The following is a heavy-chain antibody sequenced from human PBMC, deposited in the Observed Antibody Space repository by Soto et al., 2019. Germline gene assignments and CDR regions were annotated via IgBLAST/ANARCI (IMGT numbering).Heavy chain of an antibody. D-gene: IGHD3-10*01. J-gene: IGHJ5*02. CDR1: GGSLSAPTYY. CDR3: ARVRGEVDNWFDP. V-gene: IGHV4-39*01. Sequence: QLQLQESGPGLVKPSETLSLTCAVSGGSLSAPTYYWGWVRQPPGKGLEWIGNIHYTGSAFYNPSLKSRVTISVDTSKNQLSLRLTAVTAADTAVYYCARVRGEVDNWFDPWGRGTLVIVSS. CDR2: IHYTGSA.